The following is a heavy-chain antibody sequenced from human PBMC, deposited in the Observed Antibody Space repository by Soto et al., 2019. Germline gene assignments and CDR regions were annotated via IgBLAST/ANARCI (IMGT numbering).Heavy chain of an antibody. CDR1: GGSFKSGSYS. D-gene: IGHD3-3*01. CDR3: ARDFAYLDF. CDR2: VYHTGRT. V-gene: IGHV4-61*01. Sequence: LSLTCTVSGGSFKSGSYSWSWIRQPPGKGLEWIGYVYHTGRTSYNPSLKSRVSISMDTSKNQFSLNLDSVTAADTAVYFCARDFAYLDFWGQGTLVTVSS. J-gene: IGHJ4*02.